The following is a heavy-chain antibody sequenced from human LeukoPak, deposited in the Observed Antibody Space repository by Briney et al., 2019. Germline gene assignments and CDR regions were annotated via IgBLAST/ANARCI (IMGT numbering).Heavy chain of an antibody. D-gene: IGHD3-9*01. CDR1: GYTFTGYY. CDR2: INPNSGGT. Sequence: ASVKVSCKASGYTFTGYYMHWVRQAPGQGLEWMGWINPNSGGTNYAQKFQGRVTMTRDTSISTAYMELSRLRAEDTALYYCAKTLDRSAFDYWGQGTLVTVSS. CDR3: AKTLDRSAFDY. J-gene: IGHJ4*02. V-gene: IGHV1-2*02.